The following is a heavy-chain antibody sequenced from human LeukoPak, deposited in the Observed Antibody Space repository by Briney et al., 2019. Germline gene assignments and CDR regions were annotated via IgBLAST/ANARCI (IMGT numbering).Heavy chain of an antibody. CDR1: GFTFTTYS. D-gene: IGHD6-13*01. V-gene: IGHV3-21*01. CDR2: ISSSSSYI. Sequence: GGSLRLSCAASGFTFTTYSMNWVRQAPGKGLEWVSSISSSSSYIYYVDSVKGRFTISRDNAKNSLYLQMNSLRAEDTAVYYCARVKRVDPGIAAAGIDYWGQGTLVTVSS. CDR3: ARVKRVDPGIAAAGIDY. J-gene: IGHJ4*02.